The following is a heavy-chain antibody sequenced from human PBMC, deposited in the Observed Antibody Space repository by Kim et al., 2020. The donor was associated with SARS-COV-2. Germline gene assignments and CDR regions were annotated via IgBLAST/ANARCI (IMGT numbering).Heavy chain of an antibody. CDR3: AREREIHYPAFDI. J-gene: IGHJ3*02. V-gene: IGHV1-69*13. D-gene: IGHD3-10*01. Sequence: SVKVSCKASGGTFRSYAISWFRQAPGHGLEWMGDISPDFGAANYADEFQGRVTITADVSTGTAYMELTSLRSEDTAVYFCAREREIHYPAFDIWGQGTM. CDR2: ISPDFGAA. CDR1: GGTFRSYA.